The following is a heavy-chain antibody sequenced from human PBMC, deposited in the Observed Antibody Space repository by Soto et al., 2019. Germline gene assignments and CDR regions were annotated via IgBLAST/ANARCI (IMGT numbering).Heavy chain of an antibody. V-gene: IGHV1-2*02. CDR2: INPNSGGT. Sequence: ASVKVSCKASGYTFTGYYMHWVRQAPGQGLEWMGWINPNSGGTNYAQKFQGRVTMTRDTSTNTAYMELSSLRSDDTAVYFCARGRLLTQLWFAPLEHWGQGTQVTVSS. J-gene: IGHJ4*02. D-gene: IGHD3-10*01. CDR1: GYTFTGYY. CDR3: ARGRLLTQLWFAPLEH.